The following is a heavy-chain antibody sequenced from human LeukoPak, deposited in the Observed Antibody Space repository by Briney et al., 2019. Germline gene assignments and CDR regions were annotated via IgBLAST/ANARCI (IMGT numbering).Heavy chain of an antibody. V-gene: IGHV3-72*01. Sequence: GGSLRLTCAASGFTFSDHFLDWVRQAPGKGLEWVGRTRNKANSYITEYAASVKGRFTISRDDSKNSLYLQMSSLKTDDTAMYYCASIRGTFGYWGQGTLVTVSS. CDR3: ASIRGTFGY. CDR2: TRNKANSYIT. D-gene: IGHD1-26*01. CDR1: GFTFSDHF. J-gene: IGHJ4*02.